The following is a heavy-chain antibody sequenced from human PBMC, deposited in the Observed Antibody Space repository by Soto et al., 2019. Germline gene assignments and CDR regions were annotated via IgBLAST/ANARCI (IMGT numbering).Heavy chain of an antibody. CDR2: IIPIFGTA. CDR3: ARGTPDIFIGSY. V-gene: IGHV1-69*13. J-gene: IGHJ1*01. CDR1: GGTFSSYA. Sequence: SVKVSCKASGGTFSSYAISGVRQAPGQGLEWMGGIIPIFGTANYAQKFQGRVTITADESTSTAYMELSRLRSEDTAVYYCARGTPDIFIGSYLGQRTLLTVCS. D-gene: IGHD3-9*01.